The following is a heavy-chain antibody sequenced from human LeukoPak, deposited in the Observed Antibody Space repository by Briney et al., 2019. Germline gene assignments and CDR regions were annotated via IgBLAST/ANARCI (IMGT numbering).Heavy chain of an antibody. D-gene: IGHD4-11*01. CDR3: ARRSDHSFDY. CDR1: GYTFTSYW. J-gene: IGHJ4*02. CDR2: IYPGDSDT. V-gene: IGHV5-51*01. Sequence: GESLKISCQASGYTFTSYWIGWVRQLPGKGLEWMGIIYPGDSDTRYTPSFQGQVTISADKSISTAYLQWSSLKASDTAMYYCARRSDHSFDYWGQGTLVTVSS.